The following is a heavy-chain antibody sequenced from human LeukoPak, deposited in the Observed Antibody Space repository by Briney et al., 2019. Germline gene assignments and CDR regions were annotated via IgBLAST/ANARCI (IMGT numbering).Heavy chain of an antibody. Sequence: GGSLRLSCAASGFTFSRNDMHWVRQVTGKGLEWVSAIGTAGDTNYADSVKGRFTISRENAKNSVFLQMNTLRVGDTAVYYCAIGGGNLPFDSWGQGTLVTVSS. CDR2: IGTAGDT. CDR1: GFTFSRND. CDR3: AIGGGNLPFDS. V-gene: IGHV3-13*01. D-gene: IGHD4-23*01. J-gene: IGHJ4*02.